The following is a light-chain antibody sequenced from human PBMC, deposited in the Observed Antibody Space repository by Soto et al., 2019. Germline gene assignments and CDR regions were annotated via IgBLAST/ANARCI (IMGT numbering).Light chain of an antibody. Sequence: IVMTQSPATLSVAPGERATLSCRASERLGINLAWFQQKPCQAHRLLIYGASTRATGIPARFSGSVSGTACTLTISSLQSDDCAVYYCQQYNRWPLTFGAGTPVEIK. J-gene: IGKJ4*01. V-gene: IGKV3-15*01. CDR1: ERLGIN. CDR2: GAS. CDR3: QQYNRWPLT.